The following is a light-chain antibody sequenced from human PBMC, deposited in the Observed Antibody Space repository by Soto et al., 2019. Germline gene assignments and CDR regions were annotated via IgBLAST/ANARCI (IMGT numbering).Light chain of an antibody. J-gene: IGKJ2*01. CDR1: QSVSSN. Sequence: EIVLTQSPATLSVSPGDRATLSCKASQSVSSNLAWYQQKPGQAPRLLIYGASTRAAGIPARFSGSGSGTEFTLTISSLQSEDFAVYYCQQCNNWPPGTFGQGTKLEIK. CDR2: GAS. V-gene: IGKV3-15*01. CDR3: QQCNNWPPGT.